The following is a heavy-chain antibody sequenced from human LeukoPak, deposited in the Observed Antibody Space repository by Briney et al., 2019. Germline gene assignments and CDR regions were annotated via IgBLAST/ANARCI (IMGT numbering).Heavy chain of an antibody. CDR2: ISWNSGSI. Sequence: GGSLRPSCAASGLTFDDYAIHCVPQAPGKGLECVSGISWNSGSIGYADSVKGRFTISRDNAKNSLYLQMNSLRAEDKALYYCAKDKRARRLNDAFDIWGQGTMVTVSS. D-gene: IGHD6-6*01. V-gene: IGHV3-9*01. CDR1: GLTFDDYA. J-gene: IGHJ3*02. CDR3: AKDKRARRLNDAFDI.